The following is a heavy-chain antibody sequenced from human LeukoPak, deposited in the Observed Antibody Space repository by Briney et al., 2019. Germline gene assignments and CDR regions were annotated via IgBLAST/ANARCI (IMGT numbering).Heavy chain of an antibody. V-gene: IGHV1-46*01. J-gene: IGHJ4*02. CDR1: GYTFTSYY. CDR3: ARESISIWPDY. D-gene: IGHD3-3*02. Sequence: GASVKVSCKASGYTFTSYYMHWVRQAPGQGLEWMGIINPSGGSTSYAQKFQGRVTMTRDTSTSTVYMELSSLRSKDTAVYYCARESISIWPDYWGQGTLVTVSS. CDR2: INPSGGST.